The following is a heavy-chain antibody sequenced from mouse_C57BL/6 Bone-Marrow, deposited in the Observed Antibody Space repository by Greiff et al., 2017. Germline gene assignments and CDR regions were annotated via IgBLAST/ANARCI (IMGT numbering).Heavy chain of an antibody. CDR1: GYTFTSYW. CDR2: IHPNSGST. Sequence: QVQLQQPGAELVKPGASVKLSCKASGYTFTSYWMHWVKQRPGQGLEWIGMIHPNSGSTNYNEKFKSKDTLTVDKSSSTAYMQLSSLTSEDSAVYDCARRNPYGSSFRWYCDVWGTGTTVTVSS. V-gene: IGHV1-64*01. J-gene: IGHJ1*03. CDR3: ARRNPYGSSFRWYCDV. D-gene: IGHD1-1*01.